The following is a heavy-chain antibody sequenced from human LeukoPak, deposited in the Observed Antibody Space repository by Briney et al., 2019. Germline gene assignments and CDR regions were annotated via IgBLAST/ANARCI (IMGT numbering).Heavy chain of an antibody. CDR2: INHRRSN. D-gene: IGHD5-18*01. J-gene: IGHJ6*03. V-gene: IGHV4-34*01. CDR1: GGSFSGYY. Sequence: SETLSLTCAVYGGSFSGYYWTWIRQPPGKGLEWIGEINHRRSNKYSPSLKRRATISVDTSKDQFSRNLTSVTAADTAVYYCARDAPAKARGYSFGYDYYYYMDVWGKGTTVTVSS. CDR3: ARDAPAKARGYSFGYDYYYYMDV.